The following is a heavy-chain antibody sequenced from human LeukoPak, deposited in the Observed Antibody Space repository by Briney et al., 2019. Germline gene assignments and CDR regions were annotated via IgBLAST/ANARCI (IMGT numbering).Heavy chain of an antibody. Sequence: GGSLRLSCAASGFTFSNYAMNWVRQAPGKGLEWVSFISRSSSYIYYADSVKGRFTISRDNAKSSLYLQMNSLRAEDTAVYYCARDRVAAPAAYYYDMDVWGQGTTVTVSS. J-gene: IGHJ6*02. CDR1: GFTFSNYA. CDR3: ARDRVAAPAAYYYDMDV. CDR2: ISRSSSYI. V-gene: IGHV3-21*01. D-gene: IGHD6-19*01.